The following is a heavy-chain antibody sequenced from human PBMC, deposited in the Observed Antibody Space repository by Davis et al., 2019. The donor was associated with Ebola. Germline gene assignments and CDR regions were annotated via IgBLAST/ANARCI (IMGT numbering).Heavy chain of an antibody. CDR2: IIPILGIA. CDR3: ARDPNALDLGQRFLEWLAYFDY. D-gene: IGHD3-3*01. V-gene: IGHV1-69*04. Sequence: SVKVSCKASGGTFSSYAISWVRQAPGQGLEWMGRIIPILGIANYAQKFQGRVTITADKSTSTAYMELSSLRSEDTAVYYCARDPNALDLGQRFLEWLAYFDYWGQGTLVTVSS. CDR1: GGTFSSYA. J-gene: IGHJ4*02.